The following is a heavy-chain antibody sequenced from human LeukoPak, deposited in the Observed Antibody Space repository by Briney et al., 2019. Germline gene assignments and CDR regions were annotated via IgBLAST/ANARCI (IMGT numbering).Heavy chain of an antibody. CDR1: GFTFSSYS. CDR3: ANGGFWSGYYTGNPNFDY. CDR2: ISSSSSYI. Sequence: PGGSLRLSCAASGFTFSSYSMNWVRQAPGKGLEWVSSISSSSSYIYYADSVKGRFTISRDNSKNTLYLQMNSLRAEDTAVYYCANGGFWSGYYTGNPNFDYWGQGTLVTVSS. D-gene: IGHD3-3*01. V-gene: IGHV3-21*04. J-gene: IGHJ4*02.